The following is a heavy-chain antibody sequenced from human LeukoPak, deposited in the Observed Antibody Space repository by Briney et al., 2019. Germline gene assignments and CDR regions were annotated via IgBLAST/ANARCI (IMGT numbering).Heavy chain of an antibody. CDR1: GGTFSSYA. D-gene: IGHD3-22*01. V-gene: IGHV1-69*04. CDR3: ARVRYYYDSSGYSLDY. J-gene: IGHJ4*02. CDR2: IIPILGIA. Sequence: ASVKVSCRASGGTFSSYAISWVRQAPGQGLEWMGRIIPILGIANYAQKFQGRVTITADKSTSTAYMELSSLRSEDTAVYYCARVRYYYDSSGYSLDYWGQGTLVTVSS.